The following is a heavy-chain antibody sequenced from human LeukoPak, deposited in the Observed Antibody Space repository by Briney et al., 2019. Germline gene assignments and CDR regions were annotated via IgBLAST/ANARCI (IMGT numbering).Heavy chain of an antibody. CDR2: IWYDGSNK. CDR3: AKGASDYYYYMDV. CDR1: GFTFSSYG. V-gene: IGHV3-33*06. Sequence: GGSVRLSCAASGFTFSSYGMLWVRQAPGKGLEWVAVIWYDGSNKYYADSVKGLFTISRDNSKNTLYLQMNSLRAEDTAVYYCAKGASDYYYYMDVWGKGTTVTVSS. J-gene: IGHJ6*03. D-gene: IGHD1-26*01.